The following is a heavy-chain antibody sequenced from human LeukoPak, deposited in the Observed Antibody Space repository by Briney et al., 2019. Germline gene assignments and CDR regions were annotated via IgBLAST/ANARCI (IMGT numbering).Heavy chain of an antibody. CDR1: GFTFSSYA. CDR3: AKDGETYYYDSSGYVDY. D-gene: IGHD3-22*01. J-gene: IGHJ4*02. V-gene: IGHV3-23*01. CDR2: ISASGGST. Sequence: GGSLRLSCAASGFTFSSYAMSWVRQAPGKGLEWVSAISASGGSTYYADSVKGRFTISRDNSKNTLYLQMNSLRAEDTAVYYCAKDGETYYYDSSGYVDYWGQGTLVTVSS.